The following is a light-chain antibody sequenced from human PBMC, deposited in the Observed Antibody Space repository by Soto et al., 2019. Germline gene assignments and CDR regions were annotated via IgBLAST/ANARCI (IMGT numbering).Light chain of an antibody. CDR3: QQYGSSLFS. CDR2: AAS. V-gene: IGKV3-20*01. Sequence: EIALTQSPGTLSLSPLERSTLSFMSSQSVSISYLAWYQQKPGQAPRLLIYAASSRATGIPDRFSGGGSGTDFTLTISRLEPEDFAVYYCQQYGSSLFSFGPGTKVDIK. CDR1: QSVSISY. J-gene: IGKJ3*01.